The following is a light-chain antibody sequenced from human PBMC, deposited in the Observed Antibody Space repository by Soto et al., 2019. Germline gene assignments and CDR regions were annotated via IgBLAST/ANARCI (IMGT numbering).Light chain of an antibody. CDR3: QQRSNWPPEAT. Sequence: EIVLTQSPATLSLSPGERATLSCRASQSVSSYLAWYQQKPGQAPRLLIYDASNRATGIPARFSGSGSGTDFTLTISSLEPEDFAVYYCQQRSNWPPEATFGQGPRLAI. CDR1: QSVSSY. V-gene: IGKV3-11*01. J-gene: IGKJ5*01. CDR2: DAS.